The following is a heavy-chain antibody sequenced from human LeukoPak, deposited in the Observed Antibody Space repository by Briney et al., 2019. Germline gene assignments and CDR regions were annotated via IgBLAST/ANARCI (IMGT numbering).Heavy chain of an antibody. CDR3: AKDPTYYYDSSGYYGDY. D-gene: IGHD3-22*01. J-gene: IGHJ4*02. CDR2: ISGSGGST. CDR1: GFAFSSYA. Sequence: PGGSLRLSCAASGFAFSSYAMSWVRQAPGKGLECVSAISGSGGSTYYADSVKGRFTISRDNSKNTLYLQMNSLRAEYTAVYYCAKDPTYYYDSSGYYGDYWGQGTLVTVSS. V-gene: IGHV3-23*01.